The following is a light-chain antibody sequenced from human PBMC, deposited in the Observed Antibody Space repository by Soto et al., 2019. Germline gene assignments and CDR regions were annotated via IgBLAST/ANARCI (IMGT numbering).Light chain of an antibody. CDR2: EVS. CDR1: SSDVGGYNY. J-gene: IGLJ1*01. Sequence: QSALTQPASVSGSPGQSITISCTGTSSDVGGYNYVSWYQQQSGKAPKLMIHEVSNRPSGVSNRFSGSKSGNTASLTISGLQAEDEADYYCSSCTSSRDYVFGIGTQLTVL. CDR3: SSCTSSRDYV. V-gene: IGLV2-14*01.